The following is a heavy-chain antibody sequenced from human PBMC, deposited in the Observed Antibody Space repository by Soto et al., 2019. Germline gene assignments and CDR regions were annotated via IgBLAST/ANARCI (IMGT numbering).Heavy chain of an antibody. Sequence: ASVKVSCKASGYTFTSYAMHWVRQAPGQRLEWMGWINAGNGNTKYSQKFQGRVTITRDTSASTAYMELSSLRSEDTAVYYCARDYGSGSYYFLSGFDPWGQGTLVTVSS. D-gene: IGHD3-10*01. V-gene: IGHV1-3*01. CDR3: ARDYGSGSYYFLSGFDP. J-gene: IGHJ5*02. CDR2: INAGNGNT. CDR1: GYTFTSYA.